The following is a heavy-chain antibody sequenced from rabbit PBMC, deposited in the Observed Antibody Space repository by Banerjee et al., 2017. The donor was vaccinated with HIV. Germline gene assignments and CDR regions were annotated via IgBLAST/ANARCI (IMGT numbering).Heavy chain of an antibody. J-gene: IGHJ4*01. Sequence: QEQLEESGGGLVKPGASLKLSCKASGFSFSSGLPICWVRQAPGEGVEWIASIDTGNGKTYYASWAKGRFTISKTSSTTVTLQMTGLTAADTATYFCARDLNYYSYGYSGYGYGIFNLWGPGTLVTDS. V-gene: IGHV1S45*01. CDR3: ARDLNYYSYGYSGYGYGIFNL. CDR2: IDTGNGKT. D-gene: IGHD6-1*01. CDR1: GFSFSSGLP.